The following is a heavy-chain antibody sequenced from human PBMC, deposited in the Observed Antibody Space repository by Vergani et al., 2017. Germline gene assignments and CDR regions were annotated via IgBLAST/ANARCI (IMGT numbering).Heavy chain of an antibody. Sequence: QVQLQESGPGLVKPSQTLSLTCTVSGGSISSGGYYWSWIRQHPGKGLEWIGYIYYSGSTYYNPSLKSRVTISVDTSKNQFSLKLSSVTAEDTAVYYCAREYYDILAGYLSPYGMDVWGQGTTVTVSS. CDR1: GGSISSGGYY. CDR3: AREYYDILAGYLSPYGMDV. CDR2: IYYSGST. D-gene: IGHD3-9*01. J-gene: IGHJ6*02. V-gene: IGHV4-31*03.